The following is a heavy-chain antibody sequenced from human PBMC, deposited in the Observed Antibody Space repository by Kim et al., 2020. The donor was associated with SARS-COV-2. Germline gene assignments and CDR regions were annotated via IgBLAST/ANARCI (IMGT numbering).Heavy chain of an antibody. Sequence: ASVKVSCKASGYTFTSYYMHWVRQAPGQGLEWMGIINPSGGSTSYAQKFQGRVTMTRDTSTSTVYMELSSLRSEDTAVYYCAREYGSGSYYNLLDYFDYWGQGTLVTVSS. J-gene: IGHJ4*02. V-gene: IGHV1-46*01. CDR1: GYTFTSYY. CDR3: AREYGSGSYYNLLDYFDY. CDR2: INPSGGST. D-gene: IGHD3-10*01.